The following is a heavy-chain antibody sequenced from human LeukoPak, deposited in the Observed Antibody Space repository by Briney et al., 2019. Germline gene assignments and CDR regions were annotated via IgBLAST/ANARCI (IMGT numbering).Heavy chain of an antibody. J-gene: IGHJ4*02. CDR2: IYYSGST. CDR1: GGSISSYY. CDR3: ARHLFKAAFDY. D-gene: IGHD6-13*01. V-gene: IGHV4-59*08. Sequence: SETLSLTCTVSGGSISSYYWSWIRQPPGKGLEWIGYIYYSGSTNYNPSLKSRVTISVDTSKNQFSLKLSSVTAADTAVYYCARHLFKAAFDYWGQGTLVTVSS.